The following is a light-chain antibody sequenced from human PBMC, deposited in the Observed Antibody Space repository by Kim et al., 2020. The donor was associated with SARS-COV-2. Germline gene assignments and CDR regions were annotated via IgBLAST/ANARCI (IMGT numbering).Light chain of an antibody. CDR1: QSVSSY. CDR3: QKSYSTPRT. V-gene: IGKV1-39*01. J-gene: IGKJ1*01. CDR2: AAS. Sequence: ASVVDRVTITCRASQSVSSYLNWYQQKPGKAPKLLIYAASSLQSGVPSRFSGSGSGTDFTLTISSLQPEDFATYYCQKSYSTPRTFGQGTKVDI.